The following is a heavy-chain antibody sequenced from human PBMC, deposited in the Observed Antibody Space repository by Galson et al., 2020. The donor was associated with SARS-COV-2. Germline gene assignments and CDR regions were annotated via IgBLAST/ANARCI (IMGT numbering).Heavy chain of an antibody. CDR1: GGTFATYG. Sequence: SVKVSCKASGGTFATYGISWVRQAPGQGPEWLGRISPLLGTATSAQKFQGRVTITADSSTGTAYMELSSLRYEDTAVYFCAGYSNWFFEYWGQGTPVTVSS. CDR3: AGYSNWFFEY. V-gene: IGHV1-69*04. D-gene: IGHD6-13*01. J-gene: IGHJ4*02. CDR2: ISPLLGTA.